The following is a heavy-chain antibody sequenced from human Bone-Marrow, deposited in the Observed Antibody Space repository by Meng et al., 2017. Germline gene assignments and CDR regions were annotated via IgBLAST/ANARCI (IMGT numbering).Heavy chain of an antibody. CDR1: GWYFVCFD. V-gene: IGHV4-34*01. D-gene: IGHD4-23*01. CDR3: ARGVASPIFSTVVTPAFDY. CDR2: INHSGST. J-gene: IGHJ4*02. Sequence: VPVLVKSPETPARLWGFFGWYFVCFDWHGTRQPPVKGLEWIGEINHSGSTIYNPSLKSRVTISVDTSKNQFSLKLSSVTAADTAVYYCARGVASPIFSTVVTPAFDYWGQGTLVTVSS.